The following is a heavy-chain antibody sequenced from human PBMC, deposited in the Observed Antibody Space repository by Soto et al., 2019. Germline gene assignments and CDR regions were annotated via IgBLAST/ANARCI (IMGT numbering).Heavy chain of an antibody. CDR2: MSYSGST. CDR3: ARARVISSRNWFDP. V-gene: IGHV4-31*03. J-gene: IGHJ5*02. CDR1: NGSINRGGYY. D-gene: IGHD6-6*01. Sequence: KPSETLSLTCTISNGSINRGGYYWSWIRQHPGKGLEWVGYMSYSGSTYYSPSLKSRVTISVDTSKTQLSLKLSSVTAADTAIYFCARARVISSRNWFDPWGQGTLVTVSS.